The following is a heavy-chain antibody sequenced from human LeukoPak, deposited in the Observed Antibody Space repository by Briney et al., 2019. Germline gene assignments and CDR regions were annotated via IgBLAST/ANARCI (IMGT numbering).Heavy chain of an antibody. J-gene: IGHJ4*02. D-gene: IGHD3-10*01. CDR3: ARDVTMIRGVKGGYYFDY. V-gene: IGHV3-7*04. Sequence: PGGSLRLSCAASGFTFSMYWMGWVRQAPGKGLEWVANIERDGSEKYYVDSVKGRFPNSRDNAKNALYLQMNSLRVEDTAVYYCARDVTMIRGVKGGYYFDYWGQGTQVTVSS. CDR2: IERDGSEK. CDR1: GFTFSMYW.